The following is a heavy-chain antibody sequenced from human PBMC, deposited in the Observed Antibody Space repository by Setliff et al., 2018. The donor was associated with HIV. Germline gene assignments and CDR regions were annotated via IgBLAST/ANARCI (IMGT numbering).Heavy chain of an antibody. Sequence: GASVKVSCKASGYPFTSYGLCWVRQAPGQGLEWMGWISPYNGDTYYDEKFQGRVTMTTDTPTSTASMELTSLRSDDTAVYYCARMREMATINYYYNYMDVWGTGTTVTVSS. J-gene: IGHJ6*03. CDR2: ISPYNGDT. CDR3: ARMREMATINYYYNYMDV. V-gene: IGHV1-18*01. D-gene: IGHD5-12*01. CDR1: GYPFTSYG.